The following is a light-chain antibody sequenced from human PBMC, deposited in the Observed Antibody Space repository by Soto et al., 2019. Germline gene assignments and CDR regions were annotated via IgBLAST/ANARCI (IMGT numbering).Light chain of an antibody. CDR3: QQSYSTPLT. CDR1: QSISTY. Sequence: DIQMTQSPSSLSASVGDRVTITCRASQSISTYLNWYQQKPGKAPKLLIYATSSVQSGVPSRFSGSGSRTDFTLTISSLQPEDFATYYCQQSYSTPLTFGGGTKVEIK. CDR2: ATS. V-gene: IGKV1-39*01. J-gene: IGKJ4*01.